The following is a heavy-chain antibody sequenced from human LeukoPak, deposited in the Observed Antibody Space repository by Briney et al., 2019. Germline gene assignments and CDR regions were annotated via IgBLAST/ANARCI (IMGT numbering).Heavy chain of an antibody. D-gene: IGHD4-17*01. Sequence: PSETLSLTCTVSGGSIGRYYWSWIRQHPGNGLEWIGYISYTGSTTYNPSLKSRVTISVDTSKNQFSLKLSSVTAADTAMYYCARVDGDYWYFDLWGRGTLVTVSS. CDR2: ISYTGST. J-gene: IGHJ2*01. CDR3: ARVDGDYWYFDL. CDR1: GGSIGRYY. V-gene: IGHV4-59*01.